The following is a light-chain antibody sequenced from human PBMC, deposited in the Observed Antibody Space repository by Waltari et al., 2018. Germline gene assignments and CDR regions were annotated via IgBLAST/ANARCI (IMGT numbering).Light chain of an antibody. CDR2: GAS. V-gene: IGKV3-20*01. Sequence: EFVLTQPPGTLSLSPGERATPSCRASQSISSSYLDWYQQKPGQAPRLLIYGASRRATGIPDRFSGGGSGTDFTLTISRLEPEDVAVYYCQQFGISVWTFGQGTKVEIK. J-gene: IGKJ1*01. CDR3: QQFGISVWT. CDR1: QSISSSY.